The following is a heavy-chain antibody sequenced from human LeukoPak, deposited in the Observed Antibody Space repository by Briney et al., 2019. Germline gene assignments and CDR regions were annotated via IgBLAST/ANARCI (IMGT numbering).Heavy chain of an antibody. CDR3: ARQGGWSPPTSHFDY. V-gene: IGHV5-51*01. CDR1: GYSFSSYW. CDR2: IYPGDSDT. J-gene: IGHJ4*02. D-gene: IGHD6-19*01. Sequence: GESLKISCKTSGYSFSSYWIGWVRQMPGKGLEWMGIIYPGDSDTRHSPSFQGQVTISADKSISTAYLQWSSLKASDTAMYYCARQGGWSPPTSHFDYWGQGTLVTVSS.